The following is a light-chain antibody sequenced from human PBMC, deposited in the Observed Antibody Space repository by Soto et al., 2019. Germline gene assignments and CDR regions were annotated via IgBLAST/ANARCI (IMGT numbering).Light chain of an antibody. CDR3: KQYSAYSLT. V-gene: IGKV1-5*01. CDR2: DAY. CDR1: QSISGW. Sequence: DIQMTQSHSTLSASVGDRVTITCRASQSISGWLAWYQQKPGKAPKLLIYDAYNLESGVQSRFSGSGSGTDFTLTIRSLQPDDFATFYCKQYSAYSLTFGQGTKV. J-gene: IGKJ1*01.